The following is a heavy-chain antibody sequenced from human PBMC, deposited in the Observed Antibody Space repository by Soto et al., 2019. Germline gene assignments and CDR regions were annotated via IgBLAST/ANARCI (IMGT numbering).Heavy chain of an antibody. CDR1: GYTFTSYA. D-gene: IGHD2-15*01. CDR2: INAGNGNT. J-gene: IGHJ4*02. Sequence: QVQLVQSGAEVKKPGASVKVSCKASGYTFTSYAMHWVRQAPGQRLEWMGWINAGNGNTKYSQKFQGRVTITRDTCASTAYMELSSLRSEDTAVYYCARGGLCSGGSCYEYYFDYWGQGTLVTVSS. CDR3: ARGGLCSGGSCYEYYFDY. V-gene: IGHV1-3*01.